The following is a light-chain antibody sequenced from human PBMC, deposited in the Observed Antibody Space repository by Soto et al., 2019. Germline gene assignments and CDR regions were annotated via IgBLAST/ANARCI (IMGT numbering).Light chain of an antibody. CDR3: QHYNYWPFT. V-gene: IGKV3D-15*01. Sequence: EIILTQSPATLSVSPRDRATHSCRASENINNSFAWYQQKSGQAPRLLIYGASTRATGVPARFSGSESGTDLTLTIISLHSDDSAVHFCQHYNYWPFTFGQGTKLEIK. CDR2: GAS. J-gene: IGKJ2*01. CDR1: ENINNS.